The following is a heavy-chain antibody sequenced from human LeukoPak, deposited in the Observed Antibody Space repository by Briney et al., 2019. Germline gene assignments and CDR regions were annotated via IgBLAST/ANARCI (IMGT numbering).Heavy chain of an antibody. CDR1: GFTFNYAW. Sequence: GGSLRLSCAASGFTFNYAWMSWVRQVPGKGLEWVGQTVSEIDGGTTDYTTPVKGRFTISRDDSKSTLYLQMNSLKIEDTAVYYCTTDEDWNYARKDVWGQGATVIVSS. V-gene: IGHV3-15*04. CDR2: TVSEIDGGTT. J-gene: IGHJ6*02. D-gene: IGHD1-7*01. CDR3: TTDEDWNYARKDV.